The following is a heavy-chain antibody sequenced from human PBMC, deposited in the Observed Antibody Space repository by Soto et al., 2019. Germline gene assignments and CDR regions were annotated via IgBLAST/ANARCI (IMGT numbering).Heavy chain of an antibody. Sequence: PSETLSLTCAVSGYSISSCYYWAWIRQPPGKGLGWIGSIHHSGSTSYSPSLKSRVTISADTSKDQFSLKLTSVTAADTAVYYCARDTGYLDYWGQGTLVTVSS. J-gene: IGHJ4*02. V-gene: IGHV4-38-2*01. CDR2: IHHSGST. CDR1: GYSISSCYY. D-gene: IGHD5-18*01. CDR3: ARDTGYLDY.